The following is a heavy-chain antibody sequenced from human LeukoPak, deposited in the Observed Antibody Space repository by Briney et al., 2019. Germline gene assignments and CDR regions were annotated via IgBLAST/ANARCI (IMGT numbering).Heavy chain of an antibody. CDR2: ISGSGGST. CDR3: AKDPSRVRNIVVVTHFDY. V-gene: IGHV3-23*01. D-gene: IGHD2-21*02. Sequence: PGGSLRLSCAASGFTFSSYAMSWVRQAPGKGLEWVSAISGSGGSTYYADSVKGRFTISRDNSKNTLYLQMNSLRAEDTAVYYCAKDPSRVRNIVVVTHFDYWGQGTLVTVSS. J-gene: IGHJ4*02. CDR1: GFTFSSYA.